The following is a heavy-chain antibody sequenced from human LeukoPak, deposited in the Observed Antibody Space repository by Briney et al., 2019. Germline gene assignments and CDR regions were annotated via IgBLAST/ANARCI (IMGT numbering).Heavy chain of an antibody. CDR1: GGTFISSA. CDR2: IVPICGTA. V-gene: IGHV1-69*05. J-gene: IGHJ4*02. D-gene: IGHD2-15*01. Sequence: SVKVSCKASGGTFISSAISRVRLAPSQGLKWMGRIVPICGTANYAQKVQGEVTIATDESTSTAYMELSSLRSEDTAVYYCARDRDCSGGSCTYFDYWGQGTLVIVSS. CDR3: ARDRDCSGGSCTYFDY.